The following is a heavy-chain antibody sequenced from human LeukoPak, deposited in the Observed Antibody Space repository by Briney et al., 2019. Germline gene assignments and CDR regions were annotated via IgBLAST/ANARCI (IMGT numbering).Heavy chain of an antibody. Sequence: PGGSLRLSCAASGFTFSSYAMSWVRQAPGKGLEWVSAISGSGGSTYYADSVKGRFTISRGNSKNTLYLQMNSLRAEDTAVYYCAKGASTFGGVIVDFDYWGQGTLVTVSS. V-gene: IGHV3-23*01. J-gene: IGHJ4*02. D-gene: IGHD3-16*02. CDR1: GFTFSSYA. CDR2: ISGSGGST. CDR3: AKGASTFGGVIVDFDY.